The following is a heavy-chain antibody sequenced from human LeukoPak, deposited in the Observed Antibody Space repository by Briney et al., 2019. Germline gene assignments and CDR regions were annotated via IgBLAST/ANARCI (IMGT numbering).Heavy chain of an antibody. CDR1: GGTFSSYA. D-gene: IGHD6-19*01. CDR3: ARDNSGWYYFDY. Sequence: SVKVSRKASGGTFSSYAISWVRQAPGQGLEWMGGIIPIFGTANYAQKFQGRVTITTDESTSTAYMELSSLRSEDTAVYYCARDNSGWYYFDYWGQGTLVTVSS. J-gene: IGHJ4*02. CDR2: IIPIFGTA. V-gene: IGHV1-69*05.